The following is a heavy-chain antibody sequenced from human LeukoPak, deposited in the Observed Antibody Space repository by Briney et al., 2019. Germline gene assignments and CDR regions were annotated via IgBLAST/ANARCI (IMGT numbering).Heavy chain of an antibody. J-gene: IGHJ6*03. CDR2: TNTHGTSA. CDR3: LAGYYYYYMDV. CDR1: GFTFSSYA. D-gene: IGHD6-13*01. V-gene: IGHV3-74*01. Sequence: GGSLRLSCATSGFTFSSYAMSWVREVPGRGLEWVARTNTHGTSANYADSVKGRFIISRDNANNTLYLQMNGLRDEDTGVYYALAGYYYYYMDVWGKGTTVTVSS.